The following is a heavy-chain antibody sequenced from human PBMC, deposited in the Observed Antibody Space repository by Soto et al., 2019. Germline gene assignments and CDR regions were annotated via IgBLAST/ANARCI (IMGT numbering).Heavy chain of an antibody. J-gene: IGHJ6*02. CDR3: ARSQGSSTSLDIYYYYYYGMDV. Sequence: QVQLVQSGAEVKKPGSSVKVSCKASGGTFSSYAISWVRQAPGQGLEWMGGIIPISGTANYAQKFQGRVTITADESTSTAYVELSSLRSEDTAVYYCARSQGSSTSLDIYYYYYYGMDVWGQGTTVTVSS. CDR1: GGTFSSYA. CDR2: IIPISGTA. D-gene: IGHD2-2*01. V-gene: IGHV1-69*01.